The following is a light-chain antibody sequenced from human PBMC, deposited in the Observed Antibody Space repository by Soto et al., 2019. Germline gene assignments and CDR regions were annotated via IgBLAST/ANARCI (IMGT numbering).Light chain of an antibody. J-gene: IGKJ2*01. CDR1: QSVSSN. V-gene: IGKV3-15*01. Sequence: EIVMTQSPATLSVSPGDRATLSCRASQSVSSNLAWYQQKPGLAPRLLIYGASTRATGIQGRFSAGGSGTEFTLTISSLQSEDFAVYYCQQYDNWPPLTFGQGTKLEIK. CDR2: GAS. CDR3: QQYDNWPPLT.